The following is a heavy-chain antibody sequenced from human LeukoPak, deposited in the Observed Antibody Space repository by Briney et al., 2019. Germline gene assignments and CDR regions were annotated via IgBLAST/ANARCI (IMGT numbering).Heavy chain of an antibody. CDR3: ARGDIAVAATFDY. J-gene: IGHJ4*02. CDR1: GGTFSSYV. CDR2: IIPIFGTA. Sequence: SVKVSCKASGGTFSSYVISWVRQAPEQGLDWMEGIIPIFGTANYAQKFQGRVTITTDESTSTAYMELRSLRSDDTAVYYCARGDIAVAATFDYWGQGTLVTVS. D-gene: IGHD6-19*01. V-gene: IGHV1-69*05.